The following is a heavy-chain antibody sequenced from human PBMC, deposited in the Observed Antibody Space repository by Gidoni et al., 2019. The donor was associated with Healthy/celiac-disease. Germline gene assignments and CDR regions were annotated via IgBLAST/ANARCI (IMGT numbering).Heavy chain of an antibody. J-gene: IGHJ4*02. CDR3: TSGIGSGSSFDY. V-gene: IGHV3-15*01. Sequence: EVQLVESGGGLVKPGGSLRLSCAASVFTFSNAWMSWVRQAPGKGLEWVGRIKSKTDGGTTDYAAPVKGRFTISRDDSKNTLYLQMNSLKTEDTAVYYCTSGIGSGSSFDYWGQGTLVTVSS. CDR1: VFTFSNAW. D-gene: IGHD3-10*01. CDR2: IKSKTDGGTT.